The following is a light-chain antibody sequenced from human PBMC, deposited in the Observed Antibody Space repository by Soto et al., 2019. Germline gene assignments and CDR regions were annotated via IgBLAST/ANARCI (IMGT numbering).Light chain of an antibody. CDR1: QGVSRK. CDR3: QQYHTWPIT. V-gene: IGKV3-15*01. J-gene: IGKJ4*01. Sequence: DIVMTQSPATLSVAPGERVTFSCRASQGVSRKLAWYQHKPGQAPRLLISGASTGATGIPARFSGSGSGTEFTLTISSLQSEDCAIYYCQQYHTWPITFGGGTKVEIX. CDR2: GAS.